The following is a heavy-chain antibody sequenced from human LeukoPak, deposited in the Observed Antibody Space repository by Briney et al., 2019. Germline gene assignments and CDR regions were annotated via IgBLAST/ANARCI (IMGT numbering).Heavy chain of an antibody. CDR1: GFTFSSYA. Sequence: GGSLRLSCAASGFTFSSYAMHWVRQAPGKGLEWVAVISYDGSNKYYADSVKGRFTISRDNSKNTLYLQMNSLRAEDTAVYYCARDSGYWGRGTLVTVSS. CDR2: ISYDGSNK. V-gene: IGHV3-30*01. J-gene: IGHJ4*02. CDR3: ARDSGY.